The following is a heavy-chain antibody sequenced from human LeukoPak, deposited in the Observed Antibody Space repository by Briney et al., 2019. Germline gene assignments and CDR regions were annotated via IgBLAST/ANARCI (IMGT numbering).Heavy chain of an antibody. J-gene: IGHJ4*02. D-gene: IGHD3-10*01. Sequence: GGSLRLSCAASGFTFSSYAMSWVRQAPGKGLQWVSGISGSGGSTYYADSVKGRLTISRDNSKNTLYLQMNSLRAEDTAVYYCAKGRYYGSGKWGYFEYWGQGTLVTVSS. V-gene: IGHV3-23*01. CDR2: ISGSGGST. CDR3: AKGRYYGSGKWGYFEY. CDR1: GFTFSSYA.